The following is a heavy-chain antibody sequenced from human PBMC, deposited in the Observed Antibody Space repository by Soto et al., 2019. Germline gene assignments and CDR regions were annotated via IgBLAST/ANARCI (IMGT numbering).Heavy chain of an antibody. D-gene: IGHD1-1*01. V-gene: IGHV3-23*01. J-gene: IGHJ3*02. CDR1: GFTFSSYA. CDR2: ISGSGGST. Sequence: EVQLLESGGGLVQPGGSLRLSCAASGFTFSSYAMSWVRQAPGEGLEWVSAISGSGGSTYCADFVKDRFTISKDNSEPTLSLQMNSLRDEDTAVYYCAKGWRWKSRDAFDIWGQGTMVTVSS. CDR3: AKGWRWKSRDAFDI.